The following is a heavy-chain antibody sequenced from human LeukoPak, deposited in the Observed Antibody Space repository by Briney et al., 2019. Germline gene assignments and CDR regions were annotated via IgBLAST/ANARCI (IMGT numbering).Heavy chain of an antibody. V-gene: IGHV3-23*01. CDR3: VKGHYDPFDP. D-gene: IGHD3-22*01. J-gene: IGHJ5*02. CDR2: ISGNGVTP. Sequence: QPGGSLRLSCAASGFIFSDYAMSWVRQAPGKGPEWVAAISGNGVTPFYADSMKGRFTVSRDNSRNTLYLQITRLSADDTAVYYCVKGHYDPFDPWGQGTRVTVSS. CDR1: GFIFSDYA.